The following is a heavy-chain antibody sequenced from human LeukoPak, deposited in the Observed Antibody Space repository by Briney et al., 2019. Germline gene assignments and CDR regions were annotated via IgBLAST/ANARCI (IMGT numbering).Heavy chain of an antibody. V-gene: IGHV1-18*01. CDR1: GYTFTSYG. CDR3: ARDERSYSESSTYRGSFDY. CDR2: ISAYNGNT. Sequence: ASVKVSCKASGYTFTSYGISWARQAPGQGLEWMGWISAYNGNTNYAQKLQGRVTMTTDTSTSRAYMELRSLTSDDTAVYHCARDERSYSESSTYRGSFDYWGQGTLVTVSS. J-gene: IGHJ4*02. D-gene: IGHD3-22*01.